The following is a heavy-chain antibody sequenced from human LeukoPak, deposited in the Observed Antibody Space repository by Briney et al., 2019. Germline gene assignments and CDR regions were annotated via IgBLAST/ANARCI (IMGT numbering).Heavy chain of an antibody. J-gene: IGHJ4*02. V-gene: IGHV4-39*07. CDR2: ISYSGRT. CDR3: ARTIAVAGTD. CDR1: GGSISSSSYY. Sequence: PSETLSLTCTVSGGSISSSSYYWGWIRQPPGKGLEWIGTISYSGRTYYNPSLKSRVTISVDTSKNQFSLKLSSVTAADTAVYYCARTIAVAGTDWGQGTLVTVSS. D-gene: IGHD6-19*01.